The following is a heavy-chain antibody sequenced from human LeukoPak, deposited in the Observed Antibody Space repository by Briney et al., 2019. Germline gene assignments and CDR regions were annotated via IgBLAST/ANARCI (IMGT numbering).Heavy chain of an antibody. CDR2: INPNSGGT. CDR3: ARVEQQLGPYDY. D-gene: IGHD6-13*01. Sequence: EASVKVSCKASRYTFTGYYMHWVRQAPGQGLEWMGWINPNSGGTNYAQKFQGRVTMTRDTSISTAYMELSRLRSDDTAVYYCARVEQQLGPYDYWGQGTLVTVSS. CDR1: RYTFTGYY. V-gene: IGHV1-2*02. J-gene: IGHJ4*02.